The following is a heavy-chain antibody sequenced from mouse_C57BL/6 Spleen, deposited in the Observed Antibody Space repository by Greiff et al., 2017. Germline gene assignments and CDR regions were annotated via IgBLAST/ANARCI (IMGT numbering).Heavy chain of an antibody. CDR3: ARWGDGYYGGYFDY. D-gene: IGHD2-3*01. CDR1: GYAFTNYL. J-gene: IGHJ2*01. Sequence: QVQLKESGAELVRPGTSVKVSCKASGYAFTNYLIEWVKQRPGQGLEWIGVINPGSGGTNYNEKFKGKATLTADKSSSTAYMQLSSLTSEDSAVXFCARWGDGYYGGYFDYWGQGTTLTVSS. CDR2: INPGSGGT. V-gene: IGHV1-54*01.